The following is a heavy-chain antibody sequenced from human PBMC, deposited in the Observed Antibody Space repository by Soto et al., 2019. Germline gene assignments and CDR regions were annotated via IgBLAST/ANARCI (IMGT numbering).Heavy chain of an antibody. V-gene: IGHV3-21*01. CDR2: ISSGAAYI. Sequence: GGSLRLSCNFTFSMYSMNWVRQAPGKGLEWVASISSGAAYIKYADSVQGRFTISRDNAKNSVSLQMSSLRVEDTVVYFCTRDEGGSYDSWFHPWGQGTQVTVSS. J-gene: IGHJ5*02. CDR3: TRDEGGSYDSWFHP. CDR1: TFSMYS. D-gene: IGHD1-26*01.